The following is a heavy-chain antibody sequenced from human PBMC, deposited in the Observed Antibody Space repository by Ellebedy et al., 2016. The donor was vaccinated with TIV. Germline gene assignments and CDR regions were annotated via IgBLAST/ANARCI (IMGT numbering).Heavy chain of an antibody. CDR1: GYNFNTYW. V-gene: IGHV5-51*01. CDR3: ARRGAKCQGGNCYDQGGMDV. D-gene: IGHD2-21*01. Sequence: PGGSLRLSCKASGYNFNTYWIAWVRQTPEKGLEWMGTIYPSDSDTRYSPSFQGQVTISALKSISTAYLQWSGLKASDTATYYCARRGAKCQGGNCYDQGGMDVWGHGTTVIVSS. J-gene: IGHJ6*02. CDR2: IYPSDSDT.